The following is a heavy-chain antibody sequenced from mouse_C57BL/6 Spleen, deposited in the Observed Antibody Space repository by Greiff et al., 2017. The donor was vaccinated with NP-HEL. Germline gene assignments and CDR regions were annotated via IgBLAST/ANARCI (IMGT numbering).Heavy chain of an antibody. D-gene: IGHD1-1*01. CDR2: IYPGSGNT. J-gene: IGHJ2*01. Sequence: VQLQQSGAELVRPGASVKLSCKASGYTFTDYYINWVKQRPGQGLEWIARIYPGSGNTYYNEKFKGKATLTAEKSSRTAYMQLSSLTSEDSAVYCCARSGYYGSSYYFDYWGQGTTLTVSS. CDR3: ARSGYYGSSYYFDY. V-gene: IGHV1-76*01. CDR1: GYTFTDYY.